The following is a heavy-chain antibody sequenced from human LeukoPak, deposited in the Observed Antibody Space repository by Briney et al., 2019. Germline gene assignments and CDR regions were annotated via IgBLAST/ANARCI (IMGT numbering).Heavy chain of an antibody. D-gene: IGHD2-8*01. Sequence: GWSLRLSCAASGFTFSSYAVSWVRQAPGKGLEGVSSISGSGDSTYSADSVKGRFTISRDNSKNTLYLQMNSLRAEDTALYYCAKDRSCTNDICHGDFDYWGQGTLVTVSS. V-gene: IGHV3-23*01. CDR2: ISGSGDST. J-gene: IGHJ4*02. CDR1: GFTFSSYA. CDR3: AKDRSCTNDICHGDFDY.